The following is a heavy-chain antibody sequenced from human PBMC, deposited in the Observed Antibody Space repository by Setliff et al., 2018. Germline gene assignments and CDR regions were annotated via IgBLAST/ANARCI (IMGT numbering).Heavy chain of an antibody. D-gene: IGHD2-2*01. CDR3: ARGRMRGSCSGPSCTYDPFDI. CDR2: INHSGST. V-gene: IGHV4-34*01. J-gene: IGHJ3*02. CDR1: GASFSDYY. Sequence: ASETLSLTCTVYGASFSDYYWGWIRQPPGKGLEWIAEINHSGSTNYNPSLKSRVTISVDTSKNQFSLILRSVTAADTAVYYCARGRMRGSCSGPSCTYDPFDIWGQGTPVTVSS.